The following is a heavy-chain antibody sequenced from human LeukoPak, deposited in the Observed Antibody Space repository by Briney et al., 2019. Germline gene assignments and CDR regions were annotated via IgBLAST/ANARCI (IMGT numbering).Heavy chain of an antibody. CDR2: ISYDGSNK. J-gene: IGHJ4*02. CDR3: AKDSLWFGELLSCYFDY. CDR1: GFTFSSYG. Sequence: GRSLRLSCAASGFTFSSYGMHWVRQAPGKGLEWVAVISYDGSNKYYADSVKGRFTISRDNSKNTLYLQMNSLRAEGTAVYYCAKDSLWFGELLSCYFDYWGQGTLVTVSS. V-gene: IGHV3-30*18. D-gene: IGHD3-10*01.